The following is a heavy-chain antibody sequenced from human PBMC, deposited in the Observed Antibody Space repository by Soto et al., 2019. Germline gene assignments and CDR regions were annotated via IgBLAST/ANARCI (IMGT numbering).Heavy chain of an antibody. V-gene: IGHV3-66*01. J-gene: IGHJ4*02. CDR3: ARDGFVAAAGTLDY. D-gene: IGHD6-13*01. CDR1: GFTVSTNY. Sequence: PGGSLRLSCAASGFTVSTNYMTWVRQAPGKGLEWVSVLSTGGGTYYADSVKDRFTISRDNSKNTLYLQMNSLRVEDTAVYYCARDGFVAAAGTLDYWGQGTLVTSPQ. CDR2: LSTGGGT.